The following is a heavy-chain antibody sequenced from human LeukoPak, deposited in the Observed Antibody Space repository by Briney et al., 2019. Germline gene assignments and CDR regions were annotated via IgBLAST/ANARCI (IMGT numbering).Heavy chain of an antibody. V-gene: IGHV4-59*01. CDR1: GGSIDRYY. D-gene: IGHD6-19*01. Sequence: PSETLSLTCAVSGGSIDRYYWTWIRQPPGEGLEWIGQISYSGSTNYNPSLKSRATISVDTSRNQFSLKLSSVTAADTAVYYCARVVAVAGTFDWGQGTLVTVSS. J-gene: IGHJ4*02. CDR3: ARVVAVAGTFD. CDR2: ISYSGST.